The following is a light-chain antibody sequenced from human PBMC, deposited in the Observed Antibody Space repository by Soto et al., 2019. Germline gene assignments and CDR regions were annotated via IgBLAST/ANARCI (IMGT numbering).Light chain of an antibody. CDR3: AAWDDSLNGPV. V-gene: IGLV1-44*01. Sequence: QSVLTQPPSASGTPGQRVTVSCSGSSSNIGINDVHWYRQLSGTAPQILIYDSNQRATGVPDRFSGYRSGTSASLAISGLQSDDEAEYHCAAWDDSLNGPVFGGGTQLTVL. CDR1: SSNIGIND. CDR2: DSN. J-gene: IGLJ2*01.